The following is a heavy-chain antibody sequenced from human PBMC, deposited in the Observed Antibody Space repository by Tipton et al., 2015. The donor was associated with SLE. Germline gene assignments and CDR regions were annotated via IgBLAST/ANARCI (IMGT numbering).Heavy chain of an antibody. Sequence: LRLSCTVSGGSISNRAYYWGWIRQSPGKGLEWIGSFSYTGTTYYNPSLKSRITISVDTSKNRFSLRLSSVTAADMAVYFCTRLRGRFFDNSGSYHFDFWGQGTLVTVSS. CDR3: TRLRGRFFDNSGSYHFDF. V-gene: IGHV4-39*01. CDR2: FSYTGTT. D-gene: IGHD3-22*01. J-gene: IGHJ4*02. CDR1: GGSISNRAYY.